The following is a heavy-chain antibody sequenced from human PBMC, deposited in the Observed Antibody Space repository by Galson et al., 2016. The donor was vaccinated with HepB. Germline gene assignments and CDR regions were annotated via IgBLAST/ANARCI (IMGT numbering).Heavy chain of an antibody. CDR2: ISYSGNT. Sequence: TLSLTCTVSGDSIVSGGYYWSWIRQYPGKGLEWIGYISYSGNTYYNPSLKSRLTILIDTSKNQFSLRLRSVTAADTAVYYCARVGHDFWRVGYFDYWGQGALVTVSS. D-gene: IGHD3-3*01. CDR1: GDSIVSGGYY. J-gene: IGHJ4*02. CDR3: ARVGHDFWRVGYFDY. V-gene: IGHV4-31*03.